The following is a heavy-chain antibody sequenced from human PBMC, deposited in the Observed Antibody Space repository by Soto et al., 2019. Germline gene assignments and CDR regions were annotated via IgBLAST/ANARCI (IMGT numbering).Heavy chain of an antibody. CDR1: GYTLTELS. J-gene: IGHJ5*02. CDR3: ATVDGSGSYYLYNWFDP. D-gene: IGHD3-10*01. Sequence: ASVKVSCKVSGYTLTELSMHWVRQVPGKGLEWMGGFDPEDGETIYAQKFQGRVTMTEDTSTDTAYMELSSLRSEDTAVYYCATVDGSGSYYLYNWFDPWGQGTLVTVSS. V-gene: IGHV1-24*01. CDR2: FDPEDGET.